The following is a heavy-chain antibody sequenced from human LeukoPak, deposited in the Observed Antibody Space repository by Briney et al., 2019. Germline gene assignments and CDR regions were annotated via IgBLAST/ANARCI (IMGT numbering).Heavy chain of an antibody. V-gene: IGHV5-51*01. Sequence: GESLKISCKGSGYSFTIYWIGWVRQMPGKGLEWMGIIYPGDSDTRYSPSFQGQVTISADKSISTAYLQWSSLKPSDTAMYYCARHSCSSTSCYFDYWGQGTLVTVSS. CDR2: IYPGDSDT. CDR3: ARHSCSSTSCYFDY. J-gene: IGHJ4*02. D-gene: IGHD2-2*01. CDR1: GYSFTIYW.